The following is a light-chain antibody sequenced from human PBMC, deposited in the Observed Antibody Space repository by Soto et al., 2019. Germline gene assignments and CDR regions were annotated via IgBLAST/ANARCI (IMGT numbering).Light chain of an antibody. CDR1: SSNIGSNT. CDR2: NNN. CDR3: AAWDDSLNGLV. J-gene: IGLJ1*01. V-gene: IGLV1-44*01. Sequence: QSVLTQPPSASGTPGQRGTISCSGSSSNIGSNTVNWYQQLPGTAPKLLIYNNNQRPSGVPDRFSGSKSGTSASLAISGLQSEDEADYYCAAWDDSLNGLVFGTGTKVTVL.